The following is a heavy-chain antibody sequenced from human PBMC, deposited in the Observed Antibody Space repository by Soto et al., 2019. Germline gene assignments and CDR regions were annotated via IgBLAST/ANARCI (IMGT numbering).Heavy chain of an antibody. CDR2: INSDGSST. CDR1: GFTFSSYW. Sequence: GGSLRLSCAASGFTFSSYWMHWVRQAPGKGLVWVSRINSDGSSTSYADSVKGRFTISRDNAKNTLYLQMNSLRAEDTAVYYCASRGYYYYMHVWGKGTTVTVSS. J-gene: IGHJ6*03. V-gene: IGHV3-74*01. CDR3: ASRGYYYYMHV.